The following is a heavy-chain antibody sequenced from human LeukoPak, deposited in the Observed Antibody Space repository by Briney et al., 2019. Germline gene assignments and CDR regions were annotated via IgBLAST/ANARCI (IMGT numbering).Heavy chain of an antibody. J-gene: IGHJ1*01. D-gene: IGHD2-15*01. CDR3: ARGEECSGGSCYPTEYFQH. CDR2: IIPIFGTA. CDR1: GGTFSSYA. V-gene: IGHV1-69*13. Sequence: SVKASCKASGGTFSSYAISWVRQAPGQGLEWMGGIIPIFGTANYAQKFQGRVTITADESTSTAYMELSSLRSEDTAVYYCARGEECSGGSCYPTEYFQHWGQGTLVTVSS.